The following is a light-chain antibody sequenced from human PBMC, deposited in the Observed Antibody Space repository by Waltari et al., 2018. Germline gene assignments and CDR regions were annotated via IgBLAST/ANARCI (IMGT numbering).Light chain of an antibody. J-gene: IGKJ4*01. CDR1: QSVSSY. V-gene: IGKV3-11*01. Sequence: EIVLTQSPATLSLSPGERATPPCRASQSVSSYLAWYQQRPGQAPRLLIYDAFNRATGIPARFSGSGSGTDFTLTISSLEPEDFAVYYCQQRHDWPLTFGGGTTVEI. CDR3: QQRHDWPLT. CDR2: DAF.